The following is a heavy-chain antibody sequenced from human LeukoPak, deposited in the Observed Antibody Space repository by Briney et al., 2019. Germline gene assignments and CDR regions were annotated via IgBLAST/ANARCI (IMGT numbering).Heavy chain of an antibody. J-gene: IGHJ6*01. Sequence: SQTLSLTCTVSGCSISSSSCYWGWIRQPPGKGLEWIGSIYYSGSTYYNPSLKSRVTISVDTSKNQFFLNVTSVTAADTAVYYRARVERGDYYYYTIDVWGEGTTVSVS. V-gene: IGHV4-39*07. CDR3: ARVERGDYYYYTIDV. D-gene: IGHD1-26*01. CDR2: IYYSGST. CDR1: GCSISSSSCY.